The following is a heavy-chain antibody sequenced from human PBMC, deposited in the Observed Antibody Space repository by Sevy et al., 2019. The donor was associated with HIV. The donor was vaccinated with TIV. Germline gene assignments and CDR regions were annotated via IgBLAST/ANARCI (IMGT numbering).Heavy chain of an antibody. D-gene: IGHD2-21*02. V-gene: IGHV4-30-4*01. CDR1: GGSISSGDYY. J-gene: IGHJ5*02. CDR3: AREGPRPGDFREAGNWFDP. CDR2: IYYSGGT. Sequence: SETLSLTCTVSGGSISSGDYYWSWIRQPPGKGLEWIGYIYYSGGTYYIPSLKSRVNMSVDTSKNKFSLKLSSVTAADTAVYYCAREGPRPGDFREAGNWFDPWGQGTLVTVSS.